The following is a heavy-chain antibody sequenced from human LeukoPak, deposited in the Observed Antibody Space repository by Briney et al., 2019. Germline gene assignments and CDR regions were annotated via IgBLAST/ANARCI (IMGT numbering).Heavy chain of an antibody. Sequence: AASVKVSCKASGYTFTGYYIHWVRQAPGQGLKWMGIINPSGGSTSYAQKFQGRVTMTRDTSTSTVYMELSSLRSEDTAVYYCARDGNQGFDCSSTSCYKPYYYYYYMDVWGKGTTVTVSS. CDR2: INPSGGST. D-gene: IGHD2-2*02. CDR3: ARDGNQGFDCSSTSCYKPYYYYYYMDV. V-gene: IGHV1-46*01. CDR1: GYTFTGYY. J-gene: IGHJ6*03.